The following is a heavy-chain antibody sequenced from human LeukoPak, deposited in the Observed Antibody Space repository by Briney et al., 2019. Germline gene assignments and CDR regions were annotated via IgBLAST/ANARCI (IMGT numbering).Heavy chain of an antibody. J-gene: IGHJ6*03. V-gene: IGHV1-69*06. CDR3: ASSMVRGVILPHNYYYYYMDV. CDR2: IIPIFGTA. D-gene: IGHD3-10*01. CDR1: GGTFSSYA. Sequence: SVKVSCKASGGTFSSYAISWVRQAPGQGLEWMGGIIPIFGTANYAQKFQGRVTITADKSTSTAYMELSSLRSEDTAVYYCASSMVRGVILPHNYYYYYMDVWGKGTTVTISS.